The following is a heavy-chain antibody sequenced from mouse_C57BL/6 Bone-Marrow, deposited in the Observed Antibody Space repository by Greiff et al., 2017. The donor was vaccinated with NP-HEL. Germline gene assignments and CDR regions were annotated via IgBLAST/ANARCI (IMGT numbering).Heavy chain of an antibody. V-gene: IGHV1-82*01. J-gene: IGHJ2*01. Sequence: LVESGPELVKPGASVKISCKASGYAFSSSWMNWVKQRPGKGLEWIGRIYPGDGDTNYKGRFKGKATLTADKSSSTAYMQLSSLTSEDSAVYFCARNTDWDGYWGQGTTLTVSS. D-gene: IGHD4-1*01. CDR2: IYPGDGDT. CDR1: GYAFSSSW. CDR3: ARNTDWDGY.